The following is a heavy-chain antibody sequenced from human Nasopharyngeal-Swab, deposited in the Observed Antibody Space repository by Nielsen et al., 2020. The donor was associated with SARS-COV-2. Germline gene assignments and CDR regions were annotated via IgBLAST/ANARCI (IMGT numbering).Heavy chain of an antibody. CDR2: ISSSSSYI. J-gene: IGHJ3*02. V-gene: IGHV3-21*01. D-gene: IGHD4-23*01. Sequence: GESLKISCAASGFAFSSYSMNWVRQAPGKGLEWVSSISSSSSYIYYADSVKGRFTISRDNAKSSLYLQMNSLRAEDTAVYYCARALRWGAFDIWGQGTMVTVSS. CDR3: ARALRWGAFDI. CDR1: GFAFSSYS.